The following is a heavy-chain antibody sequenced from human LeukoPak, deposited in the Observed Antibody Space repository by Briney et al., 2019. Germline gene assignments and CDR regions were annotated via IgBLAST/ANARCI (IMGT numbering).Heavy chain of an antibody. Sequence: NTSETLSLTCTVSGGSISGYYWSWIRQPPGKGLEWIGEVNHSGSTNYNPSLKSRVTISVDTSKNQFSLKLSSVTAADTAVYYCARDTVARSENFDYWGQGTLVTVSS. V-gene: IGHV4-34*01. CDR2: VNHSGST. CDR3: ARDTVARSENFDY. CDR1: GGSISGYY. J-gene: IGHJ4*02. D-gene: IGHD2-15*01.